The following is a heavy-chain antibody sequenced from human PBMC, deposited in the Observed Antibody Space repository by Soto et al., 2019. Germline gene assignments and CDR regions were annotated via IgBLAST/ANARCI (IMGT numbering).Heavy chain of an antibody. V-gene: IGHV4-59*01. J-gene: IGHJ4*02. D-gene: IGHD5-18*01. Sequence: PSETLSLTCTVSGGSISSYYWSWIRQPPGKGLEWIGYIYYSGSTNYNPSLKSRVTISVDTSKNQFSLKLSSVTAADTAVYYCARVAAMEGDFDYWGQGTLVTVSS. CDR3: ARVAAMEGDFDY. CDR1: GGSISSYY. CDR2: IYYSGST.